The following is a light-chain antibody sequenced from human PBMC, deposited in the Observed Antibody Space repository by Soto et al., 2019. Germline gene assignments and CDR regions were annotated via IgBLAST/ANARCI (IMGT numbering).Light chain of an antibody. CDR3: QQYDNWLT. Sequence: EVVMTQSPATLSVSPGERATLSCRASQSVSTKLAWYQQKAGQAPRLLIYDASTRATGIPARFSGSGSGTEFTLTISSLQSEDFAIYYCQQYDNWLTFGGGTKVVIK. J-gene: IGKJ4*01. V-gene: IGKV3-15*01. CDR2: DAS. CDR1: QSVSTK.